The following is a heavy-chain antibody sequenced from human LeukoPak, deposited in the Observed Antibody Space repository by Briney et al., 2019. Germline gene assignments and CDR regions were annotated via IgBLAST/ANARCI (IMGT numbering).Heavy chain of an antibody. V-gene: IGHV3-9*01. D-gene: IGHD5-12*01. CDR3: AKGRGYDWVPPSLDY. CDR1: GFTFDDYA. J-gene: IGHJ4*02. Sequence: SLRLSCAASGFTFDDYAMHWVWQAPGKGLEWVSGISRNTGNMGYANSVKGRFTISRDNAKNSLYLQMNSLRAEDTALYYCAKGRGYDWVPPSLDYWGQGTMVIVSS. CDR2: ISRNTGNM.